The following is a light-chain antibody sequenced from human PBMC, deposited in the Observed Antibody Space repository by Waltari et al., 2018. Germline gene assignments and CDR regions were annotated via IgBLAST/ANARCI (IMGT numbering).Light chain of an antibody. CDR1: NIGSKS. CDR2: YDS. CDR3: QGWDSGSDHPAVV. Sequence: SYVLTQPPSVSVAPGKTARITWGGNNIGSKSVHWYQQKPGRAPVLVIYYDSDRPSGVPGRFSGSNAGNTATLTISRGEAGDEADYDCQGWDSGSDHPAVVFGGGTKLTVL. J-gene: IGLJ2*01. V-gene: IGLV3-21*04.